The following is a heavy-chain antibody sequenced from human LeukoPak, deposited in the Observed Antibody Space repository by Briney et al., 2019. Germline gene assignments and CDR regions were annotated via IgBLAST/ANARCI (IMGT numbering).Heavy chain of an antibody. J-gene: IGHJ4*02. CDR3: ARRHHFGFLDS. D-gene: IGHD3-10*01. CDR2: IKQDGSEK. CDR1: GFTFSSYW. V-gene: IGHV3-7*04. Sequence: QPGGSLRLSCVASGFTFSSYWMNWVRQAPGKGLEWGANIKQDGSEKYYVDSVKGRFTISRDNAKNSVYLQMNSLRAEDTAVYYCARRHHFGFLDSWGQGTLVTVSS.